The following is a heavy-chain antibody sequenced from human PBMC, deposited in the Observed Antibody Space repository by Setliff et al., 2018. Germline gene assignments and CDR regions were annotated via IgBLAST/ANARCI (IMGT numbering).Heavy chain of an antibody. CDR1: GYTFTSHY. Sequence: ASVKVSCKASGYTFTSHYMHWVRQAPGLGLEWMGTINPSSGSATYAQKFQGRVTVTRDTSTSTVYMELSSLRSDETAMYYCARDSSMGGTTDFDFWGQGTLVTVSS. V-gene: IGHV1-46*01. J-gene: IGHJ4*02. CDR2: INPSSGSA. CDR3: ARDSSMGGTTDFDF. D-gene: IGHD1-7*01.